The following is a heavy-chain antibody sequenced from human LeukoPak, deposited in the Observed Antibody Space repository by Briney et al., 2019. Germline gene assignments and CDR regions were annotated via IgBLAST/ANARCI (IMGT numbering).Heavy chain of an antibody. CDR2: ISYDGSNK. D-gene: IGHD3-9*01. V-gene: IGHV3-30*18. J-gene: IGHJ4*02. Sequence: GGSLRLSCAASGFTFSSYGMHWVRQAPGKGLEWVAVISYDGSNKYYADSVKGRFTISRDNSKNTLYLQMNSLRAEDTAVYYRAKVLYDILTGYYGPQDYWGQGTLVTVSS. CDR3: AKVLYDILTGYYGPQDY. CDR1: GFTFSSYG.